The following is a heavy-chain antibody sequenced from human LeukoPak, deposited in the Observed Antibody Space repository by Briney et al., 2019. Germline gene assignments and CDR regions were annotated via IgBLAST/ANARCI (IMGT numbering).Heavy chain of an antibody. CDR3: ARVGLLRYYYYGMDV. J-gene: IGHJ6*02. CDR1: GGSISSSSYY. D-gene: IGHD5-18*01. Sequence: SETLSLTCTVSGGSISSSSYYWGWIRQPPGKGLEWIGSIYYSGSTYYNPSLKSRVTISVDTSKNQFSLKLSSVTAADTAVYYCARVGLLRYYYYGMDVWGQGTTVTVSS. V-gene: IGHV4-39*07. CDR2: IYYSGST.